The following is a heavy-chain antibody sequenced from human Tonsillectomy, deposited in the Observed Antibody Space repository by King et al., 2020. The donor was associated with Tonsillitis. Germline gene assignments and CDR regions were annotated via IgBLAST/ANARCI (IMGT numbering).Heavy chain of an antibody. Sequence: HVQLVESGGGLAKPGGSLRLSCAASGFTFSDYYMSWIRQAPGKGREWVSYISSSGSTIYYGDSVKGRLTISRDNAKNSLYLQMNSLRAEDTAVYYCATGTSYDFWSAYYDAFDIWGRGTMVTVSS. J-gene: IGHJ3*02. D-gene: IGHD3-3*01. CDR1: GFTFSDYY. CDR3: ATGTSYDFWSAYYDAFDI. CDR2: ISSSGSTI. V-gene: IGHV3-11*01.